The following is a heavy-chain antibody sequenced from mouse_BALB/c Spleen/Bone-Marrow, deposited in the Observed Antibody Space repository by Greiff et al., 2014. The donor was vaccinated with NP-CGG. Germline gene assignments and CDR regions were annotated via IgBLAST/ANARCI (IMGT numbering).Heavy chain of an antibody. CDR2: ILPGSGST. J-gene: IGHJ3*01. V-gene: IGHV1-9*01. CDR1: GYTFSSYW. CDR3: AKRGICWFAY. Sequence: QVQLQQSGAELMRPGASVKISCKATGYTFSSYWIEWVKQRPGHGLEWIGEILPGSGSTNYNEKFKGKATFTADTSSNTAYMQLSSLTSKDAAVYYCAKRGICWFAYWGQGTLVTVSA.